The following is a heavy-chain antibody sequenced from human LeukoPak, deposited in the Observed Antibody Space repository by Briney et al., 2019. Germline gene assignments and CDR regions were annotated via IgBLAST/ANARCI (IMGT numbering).Heavy chain of an antibody. Sequence: PGGSLRLSCAASGFTFSNYAMSWVRQAPGKGLEWVSAISGSGDNTYYADSVKGRFTVSRDNSKNTLYVQMKSLRAEDTAVYYCASASDDYYYYYMDVWGKGTTVTVSS. CDR1: GFTFSNYA. V-gene: IGHV3-23*01. CDR3: ASASDDYYYYYMDV. D-gene: IGHD6-6*01. CDR2: ISGSGDNT. J-gene: IGHJ6*03.